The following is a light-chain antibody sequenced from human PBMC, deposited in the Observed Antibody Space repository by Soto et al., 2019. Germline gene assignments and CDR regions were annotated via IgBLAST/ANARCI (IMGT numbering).Light chain of an antibody. CDR2: DVS. J-gene: IGLJ1*01. V-gene: IGLV3-21*02. CDR1: NIEGYS. CDR3: QLSDSRSDRVV. Sequence: SYELTQPPSVSVAPGQTARIPCAEDNIEGYSVNCYQQRPGQAPVLAVFDVSDRPTGISERSSGSRCGNTATLTTSRVEGGDKADYYWQLSDSRSDRVVFGTWTKVTVL.